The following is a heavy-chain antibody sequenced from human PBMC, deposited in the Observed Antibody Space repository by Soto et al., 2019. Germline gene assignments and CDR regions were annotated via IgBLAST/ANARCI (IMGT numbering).Heavy chain of an antibody. CDR3: AKDGHYDSSGYLYYFDY. Sequence: GGSLRLSCAASGFTFSSYGMHWVRQAPGKGLEWVAVISYDGSNKYYADSVKGRFTISRDNSKNTLYLQMNSLRAEDTAVYYCAKDGHYDSSGYLYYFDYWGQGTLVTVSS. CDR2: ISYDGSNK. J-gene: IGHJ4*02. D-gene: IGHD3-22*01. CDR1: GFTFSSYG. V-gene: IGHV3-30*18.